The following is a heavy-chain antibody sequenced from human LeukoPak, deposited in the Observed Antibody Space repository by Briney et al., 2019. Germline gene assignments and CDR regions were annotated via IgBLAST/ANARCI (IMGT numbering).Heavy chain of an antibody. J-gene: IGHJ4*02. D-gene: IGHD3-22*01. Sequence: SETLSLTCTVSGGSISSYYWSWIRQPPGKGLEWTGNIHYNGSTNYNPSLKSRVTISADMSKNQFSLQQSSVTAADTAVYYCAREQLDSRDFDYWGQGTLVTVSS. CDR3: AREQLDSRDFDY. V-gene: IGHV4-59*01. CDR1: GGSISSYY. CDR2: IHYNGST.